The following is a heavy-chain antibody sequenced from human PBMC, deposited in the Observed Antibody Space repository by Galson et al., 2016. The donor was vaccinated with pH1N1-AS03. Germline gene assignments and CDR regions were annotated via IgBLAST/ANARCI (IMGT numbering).Heavy chain of an antibody. Sequence: QSGAEVKKPGESVKISCKGSGYSFSDYWIAWVRQMPGKGLEWMGIIHPRDSDTRYSPSFQGRVSISADKSISTAYLQWSSLNASDTATYYCARHLSSPFSSSSGYWGHGTLVTVSS. CDR3: ARHLSSPFSSSSGY. CDR2: IHPRDSDT. V-gene: IGHV5-51*01. CDR1: GYSFSDYW. J-gene: IGHJ4*01. D-gene: IGHD6-13*01.